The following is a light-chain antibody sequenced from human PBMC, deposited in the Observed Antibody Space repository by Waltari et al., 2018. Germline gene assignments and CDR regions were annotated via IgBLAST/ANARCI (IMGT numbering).Light chain of an antibody. J-gene: IGKJ5*01. V-gene: IGKV6-21*01. CDR1: QSIGSS. CDR3: HQSRTFPIT. CDR2: YAS. Sequence: EVVLTQSPDFQSVTLKEKVTITCRASQSIGSSVHWYQQKPDQSPQLLITYASQSFSGAPSRFSGSGSGTDFTLTLNGLEAEDAATYYCHQSRTFPITFGQGTRLEIK.